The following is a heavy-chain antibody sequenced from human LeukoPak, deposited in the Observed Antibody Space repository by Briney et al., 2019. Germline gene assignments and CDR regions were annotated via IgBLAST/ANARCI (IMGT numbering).Heavy chain of an antibody. D-gene: IGHD1-26*01. J-gene: IGHJ4*02. V-gene: IGHV3-53*01. CDR3: ASSGASPLGDY. Sequence: ETLSLTCAVSGGSISSSNWWSWVRQAPGKGLEWVSVIYSGGSTYYADSVKGRFTISRDNSKNTLYLQMNSLRAEDTAVYYCASSGASPLGDYWGQGTLVTVSS. CDR2: IYSGGST. CDR1: GGSISSSNW.